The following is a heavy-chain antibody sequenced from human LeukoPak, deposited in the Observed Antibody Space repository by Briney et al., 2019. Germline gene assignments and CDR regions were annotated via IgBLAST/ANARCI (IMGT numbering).Heavy chain of an antibody. CDR2: IYHSGST. V-gene: IGHV4-38-2*01. Sequence: SETLSLNCAVSGYSVSSGYYLGWVRQPPGKGLEWIGSIYHSGSTYYNPSLKSRVTISVDTSKNQFSLKLSSVTAADTAVYYCARVRELVAGTEGFDYWGQGTLVTVSS. J-gene: IGHJ4*02. CDR1: GYSVSSGYY. CDR3: ARVRELVAGTEGFDY. D-gene: IGHD6-19*01.